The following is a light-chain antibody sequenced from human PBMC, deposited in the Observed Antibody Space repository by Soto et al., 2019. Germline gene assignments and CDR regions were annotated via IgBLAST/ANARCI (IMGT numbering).Light chain of an antibody. CDR1: SSDVGGHNY. V-gene: IGLV2-8*01. J-gene: IGLJ2*01. Sequence: QSALTQPPSASGSPGESVTISCTGTSSDVGGHNYVSWYQQHPGKAPNLMIFEVIKRPSGVPDRFSGSKSGNTASLTVSGIQAEDEADYYCTSFAGSNNIVIFGGGTKLTVL. CDR3: TSFAGSNNIVI. CDR2: EVI.